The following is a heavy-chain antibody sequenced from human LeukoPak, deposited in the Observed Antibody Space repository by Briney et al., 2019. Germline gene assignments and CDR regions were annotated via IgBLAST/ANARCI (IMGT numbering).Heavy chain of an antibody. V-gene: IGHV3-74*03. Sequence: GGSLRLSCAASGFTFNSYWMDWVRQAPGKGLVWVSRINRDGSGTTYADSVKGRFTISRDNAKNTVYLQMNSLGAEDTAVYYCARAPPRYFEPYYGMDVWGQGTTVSVS. D-gene: IGHD3-9*01. CDR1: GFTFNSYW. CDR2: INRDGSGT. CDR3: ARAPPRYFEPYYGMDV. J-gene: IGHJ6*02.